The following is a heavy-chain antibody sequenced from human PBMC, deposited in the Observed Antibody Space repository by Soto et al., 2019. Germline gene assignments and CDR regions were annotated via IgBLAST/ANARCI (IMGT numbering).Heavy chain of an antibody. V-gene: IGHV3-30*18. CDR2: ISYDGSNK. D-gene: IGHD3-22*01. CDR1: GFTFSSYG. CDR3: AKVAMIVVVITGGFDY. J-gene: IGHJ4*02. Sequence: QVQLVESGGGVVQPGRSLRLSCAASGFTFSSYGMHWVRQAPGKGLEWVAVISYDGSNKYYADSVKGRFTISRDNSKNTLYLQMNSLRAEDTAVYYCAKVAMIVVVITGGFDYWGQGTLVTVSS.